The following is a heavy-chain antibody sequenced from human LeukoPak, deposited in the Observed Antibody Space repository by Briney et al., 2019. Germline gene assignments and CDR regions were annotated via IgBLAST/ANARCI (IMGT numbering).Heavy chain of an antibody. D-gene: IGHD6-6*01. CDR1: GDTFTGYY. Sequence: SVKISCKASGDTFTGYYMHWVRQAPPQGLEWMVWINPHSGGTTYAQKFQGRLTMTRTKPISTAYMVLSRLRSADRAVFSCARDRGTSIAARLSNNDCYMDGWGKRTTVSAS. CDR3: ARDRGTSIAARLSNNDCYMDG. J-gene: IGHJ6*03. CDR2: INPHSGGT. V-gene: IGHV1-2*02.